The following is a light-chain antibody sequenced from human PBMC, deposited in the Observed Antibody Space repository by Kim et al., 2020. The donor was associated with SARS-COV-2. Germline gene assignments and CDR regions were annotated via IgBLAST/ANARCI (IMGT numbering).Light chain of an antibody. CDR3: QSYDTSLSGVV. CDR2: ANN. J-gene: IGLJ2*01. Sequence: QRVTRSGTGSSSNIGAGYDVNWYQQLPGTAPKLLIYANNDRPSGVPDRFSGSKSGTSASLAITGLQAEDEADYYCQSYDTSLSGVVFGGGTQLTVL. V-gene: IGLV1-40*01. CDR1: SSNIGAGYD.